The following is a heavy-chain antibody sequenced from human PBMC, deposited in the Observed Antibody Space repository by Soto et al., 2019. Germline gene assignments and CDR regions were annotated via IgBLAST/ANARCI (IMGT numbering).Heavy chain of an antibody. CDR1: GYTFTSYA. CDR2: ILVGSGNT. D-gene: IGHD5-12*01. J-gene: IGHJ4*02. Sequence: ASVKVSCKASGYTFTSYAMHWVRQAPGQRLEWIGWILVGSGNTNYAQKFQERATFTRDMSTSTAYMELSSLRSEDTAVYYCATASSGSHVTARHPPQFWGQGTLVTVSS. CDR3: ATASSGSHVTARHPPQF. V-gene: IGHV1-58*02.